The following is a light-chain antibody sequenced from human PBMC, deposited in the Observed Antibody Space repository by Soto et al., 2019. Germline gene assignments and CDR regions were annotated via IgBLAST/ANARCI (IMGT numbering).Light chain of an antibody. CDR2: GAS. CDR3: QQTRSYPWT. CDR1: QGITSY. V-gene: IGKV1-9*01. J-gene: IGKJ4*01. Sequence: IQLTQSPRSLSASGGGIDTITCRASQGITSYLAWYQQKPGKAPNLLIYGASTLQSGVPSRFSGSGSGTDFNLTIRSRHAEYFATYYCQQTRSYPWTFGGGTKVDIK.